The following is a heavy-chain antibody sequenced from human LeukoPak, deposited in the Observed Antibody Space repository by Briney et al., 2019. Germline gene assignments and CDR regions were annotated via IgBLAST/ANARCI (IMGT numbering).Heavy chain of an antibody. Sequence: PGGSLRLSCAASGSTFSDYYMSWIRQAPGKGLEWVSYISSSGSTIYYADSVKGRFTISRDNAKNSLYLQMNSPRAEDTAVYYCARDDGDGYNYDYWGQGTLVTVSS. CDR1: GSTFSDYY. CDR2: ISSSGSTI. V-gene: IGHV3-11*01. D-gene: IGHD5-24*01. J-gene: IGHJ4*02. CDR3: ARDDGDGYNYDY.